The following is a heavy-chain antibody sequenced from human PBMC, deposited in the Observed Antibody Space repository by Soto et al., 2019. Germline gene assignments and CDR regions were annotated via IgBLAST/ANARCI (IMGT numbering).Heavy chain of an antibody. Sequence: GGSLRLSFAAPGFTFSSYLMHWVRQAPGKGLVWVSRINSDGGSTSYADSVKGRFTISRDNAKNTLYLQMNSLRAEDTAVYYCARGAGYDGLTGYLWGQGTRVTVSS. CDR2: INSDGGST. J-gene: IGHJ5*02. CDR3: ARGAGYDGLTGYL. V-gene: IGHV3-74*01. CDR1: GFTFSSYL. D-gene: IGHD3-9*01.